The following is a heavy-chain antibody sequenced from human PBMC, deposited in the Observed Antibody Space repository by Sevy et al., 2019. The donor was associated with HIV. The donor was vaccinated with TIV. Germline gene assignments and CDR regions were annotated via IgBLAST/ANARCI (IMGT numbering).Heavy chain of an antibody. V-gene: IGHV1-24*01. J-gene: IGHJ4*02. Sequence: ASVKVSCKVSGYTLTQLSMHWVRQAPGKGLEWMGGFDPEDGKTIYAQKFQGRLTMTEDTSTDTAYMQLSSLRSDDTAVYYCATGWEYYNDNSGYFDYWGQGTLVTVSS. CDR3: ATGWEYYNDNSGYFDY. D-gene: IGHD3-22*01. CDR2: FDPEDGKT. CDR1: GYTLTQLS.